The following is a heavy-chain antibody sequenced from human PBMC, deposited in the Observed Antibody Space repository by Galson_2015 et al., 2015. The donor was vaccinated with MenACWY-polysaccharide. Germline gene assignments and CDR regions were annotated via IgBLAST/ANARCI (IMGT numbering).Heavy chain of an antibody. J-gene: IGHJ6*02. V-gene: IGHV3-7*01. CDR1: GFTFKNYW. CDR3: ARGHYGMGV. CDR2: IKKDGSEK. Sequence: SLRLSCAVSGFTFKNYWMSWVRQAPGKGLEWVANIKKDGSEKYCVDSVKGRFTISRDNARSSLYLQMNGLRAEDTAVYYCARGHYGMGVWGQGTTVTVS.